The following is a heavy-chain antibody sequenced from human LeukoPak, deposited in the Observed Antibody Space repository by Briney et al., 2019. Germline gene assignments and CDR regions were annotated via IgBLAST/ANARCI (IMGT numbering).Heavy chain of an antibody. CDR2: MNPNSGNT. D-gene: IGHD3-22*01. CDR3: ARHTYYYDSSGYWPLYYYYGMDV. V-gene: IGHV1-8*01. CDR1: GYTFTSYD. Sequence: GASVTVSCKASGYTFTSYDINWVRQATGQGLEWMGWMNPNSGNTGYAQKFQGRVTMTRNTSISTAYMELSSLRSEDTAVYYCARHTYYYDSSGYWPLYYYYGMDVWGQGTTVTVSS. J-gene: IGHJ6*02.